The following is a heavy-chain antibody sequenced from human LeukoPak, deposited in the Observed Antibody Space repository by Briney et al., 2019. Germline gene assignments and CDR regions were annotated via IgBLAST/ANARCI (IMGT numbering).Heavy chain of an antibody. V-gene: IGHV3-7*01. D-gene: IGHD2-15*01. CDR1: GFTFSSYW. CDR3: ASSXQTYSSSSRYCSGGSCLDY. Sequence: GGSLRLSCAASGFTFSSYWMSWVRQAPGKGLEWVANIEQDGSEKYYVDSVKGRFTISRDNAKNSLYLQMNSLRAEDTAVYYCASSXQTYSSSSRYCSGGSCLDYWGQGTLVTVSS. CDR2: IEQDGSEK. J-gene: IGHJ4*02.